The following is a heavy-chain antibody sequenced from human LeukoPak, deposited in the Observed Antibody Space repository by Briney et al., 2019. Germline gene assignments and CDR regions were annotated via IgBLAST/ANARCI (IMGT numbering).Heavy chain of an antibody. V-gene: IGHV4-59*01. CDR3: ARQVGYSYGSIYFDY. D-gene: IGHD5-18*01. Sequence: SETLSLTCTVSGGSISSYYWSWVRQPPGKGLEWIGYIYYSGSTNYNPSLKSRVTISVDTSKNQFSLKLSSVTAADTAVYYCARQVGYSYGSIYFDYWGQGTLVTVSS. CDR2: IYYSGST. CDR1: GGSISSYY. J-gene: IGHJ4*02.